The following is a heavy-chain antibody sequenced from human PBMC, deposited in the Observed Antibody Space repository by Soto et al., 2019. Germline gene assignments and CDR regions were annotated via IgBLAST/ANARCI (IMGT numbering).Heavy chain of an antibody. CDR3: ACLYNWNGWTDY. D-gene: IGHD1-20*01. V-gene: IGHV4-4*07. Sequence: QVQLQESGPGLVKPSETLSLTCTVSCVSITSYYWSWIRQPAGKGLEWIGRIYSSGSTNYNPSLKSRVTMSIDTSKNQFSLKLSSVTAADTAVYYCACLYNWNGWTDYWGQGTLVTVSS. CDR2: IYSSGST. CDR1: CVSITSYY. J-gene: IGHJ4*02.